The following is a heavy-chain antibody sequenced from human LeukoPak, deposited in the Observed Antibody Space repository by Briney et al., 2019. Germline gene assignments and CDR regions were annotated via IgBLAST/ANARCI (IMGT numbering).Heavy chain of an antibody. J-gene: IGHJ5*02. V-gene: IGHV4-34*01. D-gene: IGHD2-15*01. CDR2: INHSGST. CDR1: GGSSSGYY. Sequence: SETLSLTCAVYGGSSSGYYWSWIRQPPGKGLEWIGEINHSGSTNYNPSLKSRVTISVDTSKNQFSLKLSSVTAADTAVYYCARGHEGVVVAATNWFDPWGQGTLVTVSS. CDR3: ARGHEGVVVAATNWFDP.